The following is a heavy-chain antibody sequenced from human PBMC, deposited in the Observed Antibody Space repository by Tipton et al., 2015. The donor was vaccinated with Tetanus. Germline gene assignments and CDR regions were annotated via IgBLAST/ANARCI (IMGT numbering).Heavy chain of an antibody. V-gene: IGHV4-39*01. CDR1: GGSINSGTYS. CDR2: VYNSGGT. J-gene: IGHJ4*02. CDR3: ARIYDFWSGYYSDH. Sequence: TLSLTCTVSGGSINSGTYSWGWIRQPPGKGLEWIGSVYNSGGTYYNPSLKSRFTISVDTSKNQFSLKLSSVTAADTAVYYCARIYDFWSGYYSDHWGQGTLVTVSS. D-gene: IGHD3-3*01.